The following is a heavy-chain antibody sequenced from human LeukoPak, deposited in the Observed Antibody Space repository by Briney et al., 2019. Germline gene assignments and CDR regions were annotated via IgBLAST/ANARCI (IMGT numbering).Heavy chain of an antibody. Sequence: ASVKVSCKASGGTFSSYAISWVRQAPGQGLEWMGRIIPILGIANYAQKFQGRVTITADKSTSTAYMELSSLRSEDTAVYYCARDTVAGKGGGYYFDYWGQGTLVTVSS. CDR2: IIPILGIA. J-gene: IGHJ4*02. D-gene: IGHD6-19*01. V-gene: IGHV1-69*04. CDR3: ARDTVAGKGGGYYFDY. CDR1: GGTFSSYA.